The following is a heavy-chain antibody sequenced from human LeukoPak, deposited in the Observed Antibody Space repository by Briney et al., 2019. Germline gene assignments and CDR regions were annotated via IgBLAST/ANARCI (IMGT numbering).Heavy chain of an antibody. V-gene: IGHV3-53*01. CDR3: ARDQNC. Sequence: GGSLRLSCAASGFTVRTNYMSWVRQAPGKGLEWVSVIYSDESPYYADSVKGRFTTSTDNSKNTLYLQMSSLRAEDTAVYYCARDQNCWGQGTLVTVSS. CDR2: IYSDESP. CDR1: GFTVRTNY. J-gene: IGHJ4*02.